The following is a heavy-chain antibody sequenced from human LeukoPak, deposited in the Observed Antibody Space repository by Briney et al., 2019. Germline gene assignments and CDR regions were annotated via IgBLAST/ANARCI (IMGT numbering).Heavy chain of an antibody. Sequence: ASVKVSCKASGYTFTGYYMHWVRQAPGQGLEWMGWISAYNGNTNYAQKLQGRVTMTTDTSTSTAYMELRSLRSDDTAVYYCARDKAPGGDYGDYAGYWGQGTLVTVSS. D-gene: IGHD4-17*01. CDR3: ARDKAPGGDYGDYAGY. J-gene: IGHJ4*02. V-gene: IGHV1-18*04. CDR2: ISAYNGNT. CDR1: GYTFTGYY.